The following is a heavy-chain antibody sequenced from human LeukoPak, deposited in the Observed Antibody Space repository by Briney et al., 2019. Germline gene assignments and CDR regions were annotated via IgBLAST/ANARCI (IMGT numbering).Heavy chain of an antibody. J-gene: IGHJ4*02. CDR3: ARRGPSGSHYFDY. V-gene: IGHV3-33*01. D-gene: IGHD1-26*01. CDR2: IWYDGSNK. Sequence: GRSLRLSCAASGLTFSSYGMLWVRQAPGKGLEWVTLIWYDGSNKLYADSVKGRFTIARDNSKNTLYLQINSLRAEDTAVYYCARRGPSGSHYFDYWGQGTLVTVSS. CDR1: GLTFSSYG.